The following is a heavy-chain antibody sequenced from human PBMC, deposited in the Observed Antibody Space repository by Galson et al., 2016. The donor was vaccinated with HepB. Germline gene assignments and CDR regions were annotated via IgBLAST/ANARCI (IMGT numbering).Heavy chain of an antibody. Sequence: SLRLSCAVSGVTMSDYWMNWVRQAPGKGLEWVAIMKEDGAEKYYADSVWGRFTISRDNAKNSLYLEMNNLRAEDTAVYFCTRVVPHSRFYDYWGHGTLVTVSS. V-gene: IGHV3-7*03. CDR1: GVTMSDYW. CDR2: MKEDGAEK. J-gene: IGHJ4*01. D-gene: IGHD6-13*01. CDR3: TRVVPHSRFYDY.